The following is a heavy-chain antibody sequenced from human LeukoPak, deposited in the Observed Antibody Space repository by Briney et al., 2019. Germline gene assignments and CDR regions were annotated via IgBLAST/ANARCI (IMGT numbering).Heavy chain of an antibody. J-gene: IGHJ4*02. Sequence: ASVKVSCKVSGYTLTELAMHWVRQAPGEGLEWMGGFDPEDGETVYAQKFQGRVTMTEDTSTDTAYMELSSLSSEDTAVYFCATYSGYYYYWGQGTQVTVSS. CDR2: FDPEDGET. V-gene: IGHV1-24*01. CDR3: ATYSGYYYY. D-gene: IGHD3-3*01. CDR1: GYTLTELA.